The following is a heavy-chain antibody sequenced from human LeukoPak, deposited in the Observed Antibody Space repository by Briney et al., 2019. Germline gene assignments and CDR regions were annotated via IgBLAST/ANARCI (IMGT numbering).Heavy chain of an antibody. Sequence: GESLRLSCAASGFTFSNYVMIWVRQAPGKGLEWVSGITASGDSTYYGDSVKGRFTMSRDNSKNTVYLQMNGLRVDDTAVYYCARRDIVVVVSASDYWGQGTLVTVSS. J-gene: IGHJ4*02. CDR3: ARRDIVVVVSASDY. V-gene: IGHV3-23*01. CDR1: GFTFSNYV. D-gene: IGHD2-15*01. CDR2: ITASGDST.